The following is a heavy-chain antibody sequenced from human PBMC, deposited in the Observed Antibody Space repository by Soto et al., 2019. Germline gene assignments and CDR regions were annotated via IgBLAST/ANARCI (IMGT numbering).Heavy chain of an antibody. J-gene: IGHJ4*02. D-gene: IGHD3-10*01. Sequence: AETLSLTCTVSGGSISSYFWSWIRQPPGKGLEWIGYIYYSGTTNYNPSLKNRVTISVDTSKNQFSLSLSSVTAADTGVYYCARETGSGSYYDYWGQGDLFTVS. CDR1: GGSISSYF. CDR2: IYYSGTT. CDR3: ARETGSGSYYDY. V-gene: IGHV4-59*01.